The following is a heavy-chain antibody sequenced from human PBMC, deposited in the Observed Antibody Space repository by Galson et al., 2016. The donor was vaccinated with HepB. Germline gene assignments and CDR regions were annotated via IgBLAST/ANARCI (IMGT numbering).Heavy chain of an antibody. CDR1: GFSFSSYV. V-gene: IGHV3-64D*09. D-gene: IGHD3-3*01. Sequence: SLRLSCAASGFSFSSYVMFWVRQAPGKGLEFVSAIGSDGRSTHYADSLRGRFTVSRDNSKNMLYLQMSSLRAEDTAVYYCGKYEFDYWGQGTLVTVSP. CDR2: IGSDGRST. J-gene: IGHJ4*02. CDR3: GKYEFDY.